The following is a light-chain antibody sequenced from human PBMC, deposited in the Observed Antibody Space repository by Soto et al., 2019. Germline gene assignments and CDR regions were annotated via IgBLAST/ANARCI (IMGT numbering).Light chain of an antibody. CDR1: QRGSSY. V-gene: IGKV3-11*01. Sequence: EMVWTQSPATLSLSTGERATLSCTASQRGSSYLALYQQKPGQAPTLPIYDASNRATGIPARFSGSGSGTDFTLTISSLEPEDFAVYYCQQRINWPAITLGQGTRLEI. CDR3: QQRINWPAIT. CDR2: DAS. J-gene: IGKJ5*01.